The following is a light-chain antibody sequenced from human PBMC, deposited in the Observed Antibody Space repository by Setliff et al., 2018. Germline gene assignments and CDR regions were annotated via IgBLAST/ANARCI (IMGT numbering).Light chain of an antibody. V-gene: IGLV2-14*03. J-gene: IGLJ2*01. CDR1: SSDVGGYKY. CDR3: SSYTSSTTWI. Sequence: QPALTQPASVSGSPGQSITISCTGTSSDVGGYKYVSWYQQHPGKAPRLMIYDVNKQPSGVSYRFSGSKSGNTATLTISGLQAEDEADYYCSSYTSSTTWIFGGGTKSPS. CDR2: DVN.